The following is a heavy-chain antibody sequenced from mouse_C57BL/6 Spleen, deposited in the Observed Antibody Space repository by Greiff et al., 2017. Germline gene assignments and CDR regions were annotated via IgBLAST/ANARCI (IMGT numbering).Heavy chain of an antibody. CDR3: TSTEGYGNYDFAY. Sequence: QVQLKESGAELVRPGASVTLSCTASGYTFTDYDMHWVKQTPVHGLEWIGAIDPETGGTAYNQKFKGKAILTADKSSSTAYMELRSLTSEDSAIYYCTSTEGYGNYDFAYWGTGTMVT. V-gene: IGHV1-15*01. CDR1: GYTFTDYD. CDR2: IDPETGGT. J-gene: IGHJ1*03. D-gene: IGHD2-1*01.